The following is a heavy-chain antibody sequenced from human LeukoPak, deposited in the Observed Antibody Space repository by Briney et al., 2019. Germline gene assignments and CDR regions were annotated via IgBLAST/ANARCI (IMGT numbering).Heavy chain of an antibody. CDR1: GFTFSSYS. J-gene: IGHJ4*02. CDR2: ISSSSSYI. V-gene: IGHV3-21*04. CDR3: AKLGGIAAAGASAHHDY. D-gene: IGHD6-13*01. Sequence: PGGSLRLSCAASGFTFSSYSMNWVRQAPGKGLEWVSSISSSSSYIYYADSVKGRFTISRDNAKNSLYLQMNSLRAEDTAVYYCAKLGGIAAAGASAHHDYWGQGTLVTVSS.